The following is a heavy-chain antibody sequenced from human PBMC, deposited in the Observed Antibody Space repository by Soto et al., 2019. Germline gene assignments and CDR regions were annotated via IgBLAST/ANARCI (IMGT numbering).Heavy chain of an antibody. J-gene: IGHJ4*02. CDR2: ISWSGATI. CDR3: AKANAAGFTNYFDY. CDR1: GFTFDDYA. V-gene: IGHV3-9*01. Sequence: PGGSLRLSCAVSGFTFDDYAMHWVRQATGKGLEWVSGISWSGATIAYAGSVKGRFSISRDNAKNSLYLQMNSLRAEDTALYYCAKANAAGFTNYFDYWGQGTLVTVSS. D-gene: IGHD6-13*01.